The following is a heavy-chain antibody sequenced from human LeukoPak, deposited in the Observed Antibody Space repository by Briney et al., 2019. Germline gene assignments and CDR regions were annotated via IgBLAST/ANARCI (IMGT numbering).Heavy chain of an antibody. CDR3: ARTEDSDFDY. D-gene: IGHD2-15*01. J-gene: IGHJ4*02. CDR2: IYTSGST. CDR1: GGSISSGSYY. V-gene: IGHV4-61*02. Sequence: SQTLSLTCTVSGGSISSGSYYWSWIRQPAGKGLEWIGCIYTSGSTNYNPSLKSRVTISVDTSKNQFSLKLSSVTAADTAVYYCARTEDSDFDYWGQGTLVTVSS.